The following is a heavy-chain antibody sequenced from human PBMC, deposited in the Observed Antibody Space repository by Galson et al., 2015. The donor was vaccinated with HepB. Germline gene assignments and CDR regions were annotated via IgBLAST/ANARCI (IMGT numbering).Heavy chain of an antibody. V-gene: IGHV3-33*06. J-gene: IGHJ3*02. Sequence: WVRQAPGKGLEWVAVIWYDGSNKYYADSVKGRFTISRDNSKNTLYLQMNSLRAEDTALYYCAKRPMDDAFDIWGQGTMVTVSS. D-gene: IGHD2-8*01. CDR3: AKRPMDDAFDI. CDR2: IWYDGSNK.